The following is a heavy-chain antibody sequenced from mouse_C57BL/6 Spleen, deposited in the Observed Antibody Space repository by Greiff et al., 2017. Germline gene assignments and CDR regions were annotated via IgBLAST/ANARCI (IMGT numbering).Heavy chain of an antibody. CDR3: ARGNYYGSYFDY. CDR1: GYTFTSYW. V-gene: IGHV1-53*01. D-gene: IGHD1-2*01. J-gene: IGHJ2*01. Sequence: QVQLQQPGTELVKPGASVKLSCKASGYTFTSYWMHWVKQRPGQGLEWIGNINPCYGGTNYNEKFKSKATLTVDKSSSTAYMQLSSLTSEDSAVYYCARGNYYGSYFDYWGQGTTLTVSS. CDR2: INPCYGGT.